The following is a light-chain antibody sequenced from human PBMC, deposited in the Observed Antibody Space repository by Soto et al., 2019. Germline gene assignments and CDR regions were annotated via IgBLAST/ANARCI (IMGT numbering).Light chain of an antibody. CDR2: DVN. V-gene: IGLV2-11*01. CDR1: SSDVGGFNY. CDR3: SSYAGNYTYV. Sequence: SALTQPRSVSGSPGQSVTISCTGTSSDVGGFNYVSWYQQHPGKAPKLMIYDVNKRPSGVPDRFSGSKSGNTASLTISGLQAEDEADYYCSSYAGNYTYVFGTGTKVTVL. J-gene: IGLJ1*01.